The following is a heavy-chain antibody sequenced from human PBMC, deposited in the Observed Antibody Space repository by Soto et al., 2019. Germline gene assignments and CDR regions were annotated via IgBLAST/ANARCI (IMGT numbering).Heavy chain of an antibody. J-gene: IGHJ6*02. V-gene: IGHV3-48*02. CDR3: ARGASGVATLWYYGMDV. D-gene: IGHD3-10*01. Sequence: PGGSLRLSCAASGFTFSSYSMNWVRQAPGKGLEWVSYISSSSSTIYYADSVKGRFTISRDNAKNSLYLQMNSLRDEDTAVYYCARGASGVATLWYYGMDVSGQGTTVTVSS. CDR2: ISSSSSTI. CDR1: GFTFSSYS.